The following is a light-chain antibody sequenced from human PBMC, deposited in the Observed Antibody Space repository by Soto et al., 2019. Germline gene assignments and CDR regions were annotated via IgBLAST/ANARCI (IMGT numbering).Light chain of an antibody. J-gene: IGKJ1*01. Sequence: EMVMKRSPATLAVSAGERGTLSYSASQSVSSNLAWYQQKPGQAPRLLIYGASTRATGIPARFSGSGSGTEFTHTICSLQSEDLAVYYCRHYSNGPTWSFGQGTKVDI. CDR1: QSVSSN. CDR3: RHYSNGPTWS. V-gene: IGKV3-15*01. CDR2: GAS.